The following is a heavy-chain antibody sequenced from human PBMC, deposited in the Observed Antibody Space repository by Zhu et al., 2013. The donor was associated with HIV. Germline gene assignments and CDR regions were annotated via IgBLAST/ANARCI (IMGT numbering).Heavy chain of an antibody. CDR2: ITPIFGTA. CDR3: ATGLTGLEVGAARFDS. V-gene: IGHV1-69*06. D-gene: IGHD1-26*01. Sequence: QVSLVQSGAEVKKPGSSVKVSCKASGDTFTTHDICWLRQAPGRGLEWMGAITPIFGTAISAEDFQGRLTITADRSTNTAYMELRGLAFEDTAMYYCATGLTGLEVGAARFDSWGQGIPWSSSLQ. CDR1: GDTFTTHD. J-gene: IGHJ4*02.